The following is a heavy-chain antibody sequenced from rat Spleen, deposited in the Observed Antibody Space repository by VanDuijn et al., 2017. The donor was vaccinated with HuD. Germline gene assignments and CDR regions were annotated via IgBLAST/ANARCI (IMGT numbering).Heavy chain of an antibody. CDR1: GLSFSNYD. CDR2: ISYDGTAT. Sequence: EVQLVESGGGLVQPGRSMKLSCAASGLSFSNYDMAWVRQAPTKGLEWVASISYDGTATYYRDSVKGRFTPSRDNAKSTLYLQMGSLRSEDTATYYCTRAGGYNYYFDYWGQGVMVTVSS. V-gene: IGHV5-25*01. CDR3: TRAGGYNYYFDY. D-gene: IGHD1-5*01. J-gene: IGHJ2*01.